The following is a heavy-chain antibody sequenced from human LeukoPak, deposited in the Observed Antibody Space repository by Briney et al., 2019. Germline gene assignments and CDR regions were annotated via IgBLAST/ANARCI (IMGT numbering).Heavy chain of an antibody. CDR1: GGSFSGYY. D-gene: IGHD3-22*01. Sequence: SETLSLTCAVYGGSFSGYYWSWIRQPPGKGLEWIGEINHSGSTNYNPSLKSRVTISVDTSKNQFSLKLSSVTAADTAVYYCARVGYYDSSGYSSWGQGTLVTVSS. CDR3: ARVGYYDSSGYSS. CDR2: INHSGST. V-gene: IGHV4-34*01. J-gene: IGHJ5*02.